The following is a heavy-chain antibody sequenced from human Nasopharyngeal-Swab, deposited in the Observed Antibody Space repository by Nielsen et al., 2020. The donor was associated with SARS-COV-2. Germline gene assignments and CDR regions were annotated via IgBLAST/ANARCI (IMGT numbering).Heavy chain of an antibody. J-gene: IGHJ6*04. CDR1: GFTFSSFS. Sequence: GESLKISCAASGFTFSSFSMHWVRQAPGKGLEWVAFIAHDTSNEYYGDSVKGRFSLSRDSSKNTLYLQMDSLRGEDTAVYYCARDTGGFMDVWGKGTTVTVSS. D-gene: IGHD4-17*01. V-gene: IGHV3-30*03. CDR2: IAHDTSNE. CDR3: ARDTGGFMDV.